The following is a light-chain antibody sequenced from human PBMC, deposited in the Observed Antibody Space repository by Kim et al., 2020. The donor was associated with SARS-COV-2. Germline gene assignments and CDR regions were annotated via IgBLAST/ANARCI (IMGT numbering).Light chain of an antibody. CDR1: QSLSGNF. V-gene: IGKV3-20*01. CDR3: HQYGSSPPYS. CDR2: GAS. J-gene: IGKJ2*03. Sequence: SPGERATLSCRDSQSLSGNFLAWYQHKPGQTPRIIMYGASTRATGIPDRFSASGSGTDFTLTISGLEPEDFAVYYCHQYGSSPPYSFGQGTKLEI.